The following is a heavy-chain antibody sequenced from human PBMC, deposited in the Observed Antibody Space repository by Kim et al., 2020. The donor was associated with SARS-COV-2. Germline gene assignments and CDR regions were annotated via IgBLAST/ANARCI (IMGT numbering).Heavy chain of an antibody. CDR3: ARGYLAVAGTEHGMDV. CDR1: GGSFSGYY. Sequence: SETLSLTCAVYGGSFSGYYWSWIRQPPGKGLEWIGEINHSGSTNYNPSLKSRVTISVDTSKNQFSLKLSSVTAADTAVYYCARGYLAVAGTEHGMDVWGQGTTVTVSS. D-gene: IGHD6-19*01. V-gene: IGHV4-34*01. CDR2: INHSGST. J-gene: IGHJ6*02.